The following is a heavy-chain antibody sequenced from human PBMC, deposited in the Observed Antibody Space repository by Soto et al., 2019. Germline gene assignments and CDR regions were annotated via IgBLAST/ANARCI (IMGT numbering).Heavy chain of an antibody. CDR1: GFTFSTYA. Sequence: LRLSCAASGFTFSTYAITWVRRSPWRVLDWVSTILHDETPFYTDSVKGRFTISRDNVRGTLYLQMNGLRVEDAALYYCAKDLFPTSGQRFFFESWGQGSLVTVSS. CDR2: ILHDETP. D-gene: IGHD2-21*01. CDR3: AKDLFPTSGQRFFFES. J-gene: IGHJ4*02. V-gene: IGHV3-23*01.